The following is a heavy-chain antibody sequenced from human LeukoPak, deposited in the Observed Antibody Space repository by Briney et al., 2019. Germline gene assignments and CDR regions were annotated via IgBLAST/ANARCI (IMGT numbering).Heavy chain of an antibody. Sequence: VKVSCKVSGYTLTELSMHWVRQAPGKGLEWMGGFDPEDGETIYAQKFQGRVTMTEDTSTDAAYMELSSLRSEDTAVYYCATGLILTGYYTDYWGQGTLVTVSS. J-gene: IGHJ4*02. CDR1: GYTLTELS. CDR2: FDPEDGET. D-gene: IGHD3-9*01. V-gene: IGHV1-24*01. CDR3: ATGLILTGYYTDY.